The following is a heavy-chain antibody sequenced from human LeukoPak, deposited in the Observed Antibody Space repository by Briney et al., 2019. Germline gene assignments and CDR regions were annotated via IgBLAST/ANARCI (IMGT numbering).Heavy chain of an antibody. V-gene: IGHV4-38-2*02. CDR1: GYSISSGYY. Sequence: SETLSLTCTVSGYSISSGYYWGWIRQPPGKGLEWIGSIYHSGRTFYNPSLKSRVTISVDTSKNQFSLKLSSVTAADTAVYYCARDQYYYDSSGYSLFDYWGQGTLVTVSS. D-gene: IGHD3-22*01. J-gene: IGHJ4*02. CDR2: IYHSGRT. CDR3: ARDQYYYDSSGYSLFDY.